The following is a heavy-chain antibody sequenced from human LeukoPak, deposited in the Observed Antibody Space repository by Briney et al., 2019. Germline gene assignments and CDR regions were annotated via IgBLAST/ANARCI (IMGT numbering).Heavy chain of an antibody. CDR2: TSGSGVNS. CDR3: AKTTAGYSSGRYPGWPVDY. D-gene: IGHD6-19*01. Sequence: PGGSLRLSCAASGFTLRSYDMSWVRQAPGKGLEWVAATSGSGVNSYYADSVRGRFTISRDNSQNTLYLQMNSLRADDTAVYYCAKTTAGYSSGRYPGWPVDYWGQGTLVTVSS. J-gene: IGHJ4*02. V-gene: IGHV3-23*01. CDR1: GFTLRSYD.